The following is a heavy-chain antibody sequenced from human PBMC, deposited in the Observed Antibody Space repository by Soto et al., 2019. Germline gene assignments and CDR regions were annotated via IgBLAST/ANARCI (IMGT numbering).Heavy chain of an antibody. Sequence: QVQLQESGPGLVKPSQTLSLTCTVSGGSISSGDYYCSWIRQPPVQGLEWIGYIYYSGSTYYNPSIKSRVTISVDTSKNQFSLKLSSVTAADTAVYYCASRATTVTTGDYWGQGTLVTVSS. J-gene: IGHJ4*02. D-gene: IGHD4-17*01. CDR1: GGSISSGDYY. CDR2: IYYSGST. V-gene: IGHV4-30-4*01. CDR3: ASRATTVTTGDY.